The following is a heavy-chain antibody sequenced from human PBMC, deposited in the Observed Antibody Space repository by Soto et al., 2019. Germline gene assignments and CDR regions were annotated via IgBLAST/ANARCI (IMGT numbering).Heavy chain of an antibody. D-gene: IGHD6-19*01. V-gene: IGHV3-30*18. CDR2: ISYDGSNK. J-gene: IGHJ4*02. CDR1: GFTFSSYG. Sequence: GGSLRLSCAASGFTFSSYGMHWVRQAPGKGLEWVAVISYDGSNKYYADSVKGRFTISRDNSKNTLYLQMNSLRAEDTAVYYCANPGQVWAVAGTSFDYWGQGTLVTVSS. CDR3: ANPGQVWAVAGTSFDY.